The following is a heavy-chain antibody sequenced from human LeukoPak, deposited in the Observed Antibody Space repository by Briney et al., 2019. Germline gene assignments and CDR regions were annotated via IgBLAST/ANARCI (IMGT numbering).Heavy chain of an antibody. V-gene: IGHV1-8*01. D-gene: IGHD6-19*01. CDR2: MNPNSGNT. Sequence: WASVKVSCKASGYTFTTYDINWVRQATGQGLEWMGWMNPNSGNTGFAQKFQGRVTMTRNTSITTAYMELSSLRSDDTAVYYCARGRGSGHKENWFDPWGQGTLVTVSS. CDR1: GYTFTTYD. CDR3: ARGRGSGHKENWFDP. J-gene: IGHJ5*02.